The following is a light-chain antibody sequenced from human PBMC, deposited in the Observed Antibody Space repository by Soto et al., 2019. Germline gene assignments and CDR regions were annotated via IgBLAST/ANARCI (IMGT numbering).Light chain of an antibody. Sequence: QSALTQPPSASGSPGQSVTISCTGTSSDVGGYNFVSWYQQHPGKAPKIMIYDVSKRPSGVPDRFSGSKSGNTASLTVSGLQAEDEADYYCTSYTSTSTYVFGTGTKLTVL. J-gene: IGLJ1*01. CDR2: DVS. CDR1: SSDVGGYNF. V-gene: IGLV2-8*01. CDR3: TSYTSTSTYV.